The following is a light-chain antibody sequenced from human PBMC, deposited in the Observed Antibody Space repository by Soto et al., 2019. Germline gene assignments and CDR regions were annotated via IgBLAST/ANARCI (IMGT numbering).Light chain of an antibody. Sequence: QLVLTQSSSASASLGSSVKLTCTLSSGHSSYIIAWHQQQPGKAPRYLMKLEGSGSYNKGSGVPDRFSGSSSGADRYLTIPHLQAEDEADYYCETWDSNPRVFGGGTQLTVL. CDR1: SGHSSYI. CDR3: ETWDSNPRV. CDR2: LEGSGSY. J-gene: IGLJ3*02. V-gene: IGLV4-60*03.